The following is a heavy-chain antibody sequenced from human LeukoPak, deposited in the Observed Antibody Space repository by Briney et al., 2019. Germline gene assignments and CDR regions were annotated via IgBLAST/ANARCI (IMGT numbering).Heavy chain of an antibody. CDR1: GFTFSSYA. CDR3: LLLWFGEVPHNWFDP. CDR2: ISGSGGST. V-gene: IGHV3-23*01. D-gene: IGHD3-10*01. J-gene: IGHJ5*02. Sequence: GGSLRLSCAASGFTFSSYAISWVRQAPGKGLEWVSAISGSGGSTYYADSVKGRFTISRDNSKNTLYLQMNSLRAEDTAVYYCLLLWFGEVPHNWFDPWGQGTLVTVSS.